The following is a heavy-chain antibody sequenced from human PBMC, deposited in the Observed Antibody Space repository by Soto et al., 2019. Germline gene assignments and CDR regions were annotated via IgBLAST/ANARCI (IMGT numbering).Heavy chain of an antibody. CDR1: GFTVSSNY. D-gene: IGHD5-18*01. V-gene: IGHV3-53*01. Sequence: PGGSLRLSCAASGFTVSSNYMSWVRQAPGKGLEWVSVIYSGGSTYYVDSVKGRFTISRDNSKNTLYLQMNSLRAEDTAVYYCARDTATGSYGPDYYYGMDVWGQGTTVTV. J-gene: IGHJ6*02. CDR3: ARDTATGSYGPDYYYGMDV. CDR2: IYSGGST.